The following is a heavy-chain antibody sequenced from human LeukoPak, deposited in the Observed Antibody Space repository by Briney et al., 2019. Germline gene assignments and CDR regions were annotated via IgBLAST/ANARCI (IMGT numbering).Heavy chain of an antibody. V-gene: IGHV3-7*01. CDR3: ARDAPDYYDILPWLSGDGVDY. J-gene: IGHJ4*02. Sequence: QAGGSLRLSCAASGFTFSSYWMSWVRQAPGKGLEWVANIKQDGSEKYYVDSVKGRFTISRDNAKNSLYLQMNSLRAEDTAVYYCARDAPDYYDILPWLSGDGVDYWGQGTLVTVSS. CDR2: IKQDGSEK. D-gene: IGHD3-9*01. CDR1: GFTFSSYW.